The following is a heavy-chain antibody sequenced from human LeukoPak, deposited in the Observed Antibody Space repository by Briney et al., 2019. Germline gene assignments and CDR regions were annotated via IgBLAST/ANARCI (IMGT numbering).Heavy chain of an antibody. D-gene: IGHD1-26*01. J-gene: IGHJ4*02. Sequence: SETLSLTCTVSGGSVNSGSYYWNWLRQPPGKGLEWIGYIYYSGSTNYNPSLKSRVTISVDTSKNQFSLKLSSVTAADTAVYYCARAAYSGSYHSDYWGQGTLVTVSS. CDR2: IYYSGST. V-gene: IGHV4-61*01. CDR3: ARAAYSGSYHSDY. CDR1: GGSVNSGSYY.